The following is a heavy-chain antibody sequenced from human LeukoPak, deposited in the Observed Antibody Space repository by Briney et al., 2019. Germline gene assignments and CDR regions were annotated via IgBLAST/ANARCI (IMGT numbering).Heavy chain of an antibody. V-gene: IGHV6-1*01. J-gene: IGHJ4*02. CDR2: TYYRSKWYN. D-gene: IGHD3-10*01. Sequence: SQTLSLTCAISGDSVSSNNAAWNWIRQSPSRGLEWLGRTYYRSKWYNDYAISVKSRITINPDTSKNQVSLQVKSVTPEDTAVYYCARGQGYEYGSGISYYFDYWGRGTLVTVSS. CDR1: GDSVSSNNAA. CDR3: ARGQGYEYGSGISYYFDY.